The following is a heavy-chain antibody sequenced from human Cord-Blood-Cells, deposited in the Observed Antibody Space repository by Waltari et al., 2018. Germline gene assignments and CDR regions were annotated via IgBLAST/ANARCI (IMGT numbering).Heavy chain of an antibody. CDR2: INQSGST. Sequence: QVQLQQWGAGLLKPSETLSLTCAVYGGSFSGYYWSWIRQLPGKGLEWIGEINQSGSTNYNPTRKSRVTISVDTSKNQFSLKLSSVTAADTAVYYCARTVYSGSSFDYWGQGTLVTVSS. D-gene: IGHD1-26*01. CDR1: GGSFSGYY. CDR3: ARTVYSGSSFDY. J-gene: IGHJ4*02. V-gene: IGHV4-34*01.